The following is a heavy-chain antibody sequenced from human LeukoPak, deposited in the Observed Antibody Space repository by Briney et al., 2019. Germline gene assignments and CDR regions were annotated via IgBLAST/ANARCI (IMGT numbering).Heavy chain of an antibody. Sequence: ASVKVSCKASGYTFTGYYMHWVRQAPGQGLEWMGWINPNSGGTNYAQKFQGRVTMTRDTSIGTAYMELSRLRSDDTAVYYCARERVNRSGSQFGYWGQGTLVTVSS. D-gene: IGHD1-26*01. CDR3: ARERVNRSGSQFGY. V-gene: IGHV1-2*02. J-gene: IGHJ4*02. CDR2: INPNSGGT. CDR1: GYTFTGYY.